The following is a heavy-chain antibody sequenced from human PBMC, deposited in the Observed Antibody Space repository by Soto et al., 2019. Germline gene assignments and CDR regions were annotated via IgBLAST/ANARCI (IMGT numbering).Heavy chain of an antibody. D-gene: IGHD6-13*01. J-gene: IGHJ3*02. CDR1: GYTFTSYA. CDR2: INAGNGNT. Sequence: QVQLVQSGAEVKKPGASVKVSCKASGYTFTSYAMHWVRQAPGQRLEWMGWINAGNGNTKYSQKFQGRVTITRDTSASTAYMELSSLRSEDTAVYYCARGGRVAAADPNDAFDIWGQGTMVTVSS. CDR3: ARGGRVAAADPNDAFDI. V-gene: IGHV1-3*01.